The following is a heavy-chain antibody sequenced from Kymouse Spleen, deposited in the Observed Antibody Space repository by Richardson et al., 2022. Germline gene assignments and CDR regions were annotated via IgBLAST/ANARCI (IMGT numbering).Heavy chain of an antibody. V-gene: IGHV4-34*01. CDR3: ARGVTTDFDY. Sequence: QVQLQQWGAGLLKPSETLSLTCAVYGGSFSGYYWSWIRQPPGKGLEWIGEINHSGSTNYNPSLKSRVTISVDTSKNQFSLKLSSVTAADTAVYYCARGVTTDFDYWGQGTLVTVSS. J-gene: IGHJ4*02. CDR2: INHSGST. CDR1: GGSFSGYY. D-gene: IGHD4-17*01,IGHD4-23*01.